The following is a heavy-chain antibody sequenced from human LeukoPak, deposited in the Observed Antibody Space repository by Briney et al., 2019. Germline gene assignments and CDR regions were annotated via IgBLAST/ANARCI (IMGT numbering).Heavy chain of an antibody. J-gene: IGHJ4*02. V-gene: IGHV4-59*01. D-gene: IGHD6-19*01. CDR2: IYYSVSA. CDR1: GGSISGVY. Sequence: SETLSLTCTVAGGSISGVYWGWIRHPPGKGREWIGFIYYSVSANYNPSPKSRVTMSVDMSKNQFSLKLSSVTAADTAFYYCARDRDSSGWFDYWGQGALVTVSS. CDR3: ARDRDSSGWFDY.